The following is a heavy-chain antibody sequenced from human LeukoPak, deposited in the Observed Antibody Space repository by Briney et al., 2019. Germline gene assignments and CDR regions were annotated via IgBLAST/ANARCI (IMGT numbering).Heavy chain of an antibody. J-gene: IGHJ4*02. V-gene: IGHV1-3*01. Sequence: ASVKVSCKASGYTFTSYAMHWVRQAPGQRLEWMGWINAGNGNTKYSQKFQGRVTITRDTSASTAYMELSSLRSEDTAVYYCARGRAHYYDSSGYYYYFDYWGQGTLVTVSS. D-gene: IGHD3-22*01. CDR2: INAGNGNT. CDR3: ARGRAHYYDSSGYYYYFDY. CDR1: GYTFTSYA.